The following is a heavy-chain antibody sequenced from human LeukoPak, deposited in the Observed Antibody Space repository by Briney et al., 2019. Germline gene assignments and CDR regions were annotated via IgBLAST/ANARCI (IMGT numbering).Heavy chain of an antibody. CDR3: ARYLDSSGYYYVGV. CDR2: ITSDGRTT. J-gene: IGHJ3*01. V-gene: IGHV3-74*01. Sequence: GGSLRLSCAASGFTFSSTWMHWFRQGAGKGLVWVSRITSDGRTTIYADSVKGRFSISRDNAKNTLYLQMNSLRAEDTAVYYCARYLDSSGYYYVGVWGQGTMVTVSS. CDR1: GFTFSSTW. D-gene: IGHD3-22*01.